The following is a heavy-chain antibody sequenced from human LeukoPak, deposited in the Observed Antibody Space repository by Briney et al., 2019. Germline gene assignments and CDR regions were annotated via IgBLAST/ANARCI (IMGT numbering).Heavy chain of an antibody. CDR3: ARPWGTSPSD. CDR1: GGSISRYY. V-gene: IGHV4-59*01. J-gene: IGHJ4*02. D-gene: IGHD3-16*01. CDR2: ISNSGST. Sequence: SETLSLACSVSGGSISRYYWSWIRQPPGKGLEWIGYISNSGSTSYNPSLKSRVTISVDASKNQFSLKLTSVTAADTAVYYCARPWGTSPSDWGQGTLVTVSS.